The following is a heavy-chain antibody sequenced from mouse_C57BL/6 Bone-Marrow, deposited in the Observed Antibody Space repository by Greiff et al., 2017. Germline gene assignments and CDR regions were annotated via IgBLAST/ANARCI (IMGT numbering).Heavy chain of an antibody. Sequence: QVQLQQSGPELVKPGASVKISCKASGYAFSSSWMNWVKQRPGKGLEWIGRIYPGDGDTNYNGKFKGKATLTADKSSSTAYMQLSSLTSEDSAVYFCANDGYSYYAMDYWGQGTSVTVSS. V-gene: IGHV1-82*01. J-gene: IGHJ4*01. CDR2: IYPGDGDT. CDR3: ANDGYSYYAMDY. D-gene: IGHD2-3*01. CDR1: GYAFSSSW.